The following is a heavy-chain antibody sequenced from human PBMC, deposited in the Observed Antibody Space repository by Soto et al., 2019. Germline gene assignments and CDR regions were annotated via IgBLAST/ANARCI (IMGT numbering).Heavy chain of an antibody. CDR3: AREQSYGYYFDY. J-gene: IGHJ4*02. CDR1: GFTFSSYA. V-gene: IGHV3-30-3*01. D-gene: IGHD5-18*01. Sequence: PGGSLRRSCAASGFTFSSYAMHWVRQAPGKGLEWVAVISYDGSNKYYADYVKGRFTISRDNSKNTLYLQMNSLRAEDTAVYYCAREQSYGYYFDYWGQGTLVTVSS. CDR2: ISYDGSNK.